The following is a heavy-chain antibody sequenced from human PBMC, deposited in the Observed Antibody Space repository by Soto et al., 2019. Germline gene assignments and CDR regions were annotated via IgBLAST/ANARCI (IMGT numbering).Heavy chain of an antibody. D-gene: IGHD4-17*01. CDR1: GGSISSSSYY. CDR3: ARHAENDYGDYVSWFDP. V-gene: IGHV4-39*01. J-gene: IGHJ5*02. CDR2: IYYSGST. Sequence: SETLSLTCTVSGGSISSSSYYWGWIRQPPGKGLEWIGSIYYSGSTYYNPSLKSRVTISVDTSKNQFSLKLSSVTAADTAVYYCARHAENDYGDYVSWFDPWGQGTLVTVSS.